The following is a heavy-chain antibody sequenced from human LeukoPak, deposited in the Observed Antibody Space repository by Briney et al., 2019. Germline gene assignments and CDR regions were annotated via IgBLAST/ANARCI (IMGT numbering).Heavy chain of an antibody. CDR1: GGSISNHY. V-gene: IGHV4-59*11. J-gene: IGHJ4*02. CDR2: NYYSGTT. D-gene: IGHD6-19*01. CDR3: ARYTTVAAFDY. Sequence: SETLSLTCTVSGGSISNHYWSWIRQPPGKALEWIGYNYYSGTTNSNPSLKSRVTISEDKSQNHFFLNLSSVTPADTAVYYCARYTTVAAFDYWGQGTLVTVSS.